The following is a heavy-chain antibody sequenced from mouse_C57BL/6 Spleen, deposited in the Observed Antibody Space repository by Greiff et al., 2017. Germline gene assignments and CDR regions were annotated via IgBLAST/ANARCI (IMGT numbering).Heavy chain of an antibody. CDR1: GYTFTSYW. V-gene: IGHV1-69*01. D-gene: IGHD1-1*01. CDR3: ARRTTVGFCY. CDR2: IDPSDSYT. J-gene: IGHJ2*01. Sequence: QVQLQQPGAELVMPGASVKLSCKASGYTFTSYWMHWVKQRPGQGLEWIGEIDPSDSYTNYNQKFKGKSTLTVDKSSSTAYMQLSSLTSEDSAVYYCARRTTVGFCYWGQVTTLTVSS.